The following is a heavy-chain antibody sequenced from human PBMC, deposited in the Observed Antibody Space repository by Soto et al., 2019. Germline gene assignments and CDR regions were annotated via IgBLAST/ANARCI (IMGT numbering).Heavy chain of an antibody. D-gene: IGHD3-22*01. J-gene: IGHJ4*02. CDR2: ISGSAGGT. Sequence: GGSLRLSCAASGFTFSSYAMSWVRQAPGKGLEWVSAISGSAGGTYYADSVKGRFTISRDNSKNTLYLQMNSLRAEDTAVYYCAKVGHPYYYDTSGYLPFDYWGQGTLVTVSS. CDR1: GFTFSSYA. CDR3: AKVGHPYYYDTSGYLPFDY. V-gene: IGHV3-23*01.